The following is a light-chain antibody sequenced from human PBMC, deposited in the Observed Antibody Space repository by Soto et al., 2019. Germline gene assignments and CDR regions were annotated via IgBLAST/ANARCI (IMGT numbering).Light chain of an antibody. V-gene: IGKV3-15*01. CDR3: QHYANWPLT. CDR2: GAS. CDR1: QGIGST. Sequence: EMVLTQYPATLSVSPGEGASLSCRASQGIGSTLAWYQQKPGQTPRLLIYGASTRATGVPARFSGSGSGTDFTLTINSLQSEDFAVYYCQHYANWPLTFGVGTKVDIK. J-gene: IGKJ4*01.